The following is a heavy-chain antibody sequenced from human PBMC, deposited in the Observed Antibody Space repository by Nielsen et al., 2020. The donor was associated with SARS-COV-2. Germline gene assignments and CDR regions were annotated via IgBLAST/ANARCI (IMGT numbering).Heavy chain of an antibody. CDR3: ARDDIPHWFDP. V-gene: IGHV7-4-1*02. Sequence: ASAKVSCKASGYTFTSYAMTWVRQAPGQGLEWMGWINTNTGNPTYAQGFTGRFAFSLDPSVSTAYLQISSLKAEDTAVYYCARDDIPHWFDPWGQGTQVTVSS. J-gene: IGHJ5*02. CDR1: GYTFTSYA. D-gene: IGHD2-15*01. CDR2: INTNTGNP.